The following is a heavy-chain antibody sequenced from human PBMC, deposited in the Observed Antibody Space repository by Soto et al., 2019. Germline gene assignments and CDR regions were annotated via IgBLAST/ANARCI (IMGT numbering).Heavy chain of an antibody. CDR1: GYTFTSYY. Sequence: ASVKVSCKASGYTFTSYYMHWVRQAPGQGLEWMGWINPNSGGTNYAQKFQGRVTMTRDTSISTAYMELSRLRSDDTAVYYCARGLAAAGFNWFDPWGQGTLVTVSS. V-gene: IGHV1-2*02. CDR3: ARGLAAAGFNWFDP. J-gene: IGHJ5*02. D-gene: IGHD6-13*01. CDR2: INPNSGGT.